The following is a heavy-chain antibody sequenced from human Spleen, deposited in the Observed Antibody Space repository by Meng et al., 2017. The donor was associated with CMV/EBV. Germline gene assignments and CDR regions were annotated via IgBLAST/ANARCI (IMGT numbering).Heavy chain of an antibody. CDR3: AKSTYSSSSRNFDS. CDR1: GFTFSAYA. Sequence: ASGFTFSAYAMSWVRQAPGKGLEWVSVISGSGGSTSYAASVQGRFTISRDNSKSTLYLQMNSLRAEDTAVYYCAKSTYSSSSRNFDSWGQGTLVTVSS. CDR2: ISGSGGST. J-gene: IGHJ4*02. D-gene: IGHD6-6*01. V-gene: IGHV3-23*01.